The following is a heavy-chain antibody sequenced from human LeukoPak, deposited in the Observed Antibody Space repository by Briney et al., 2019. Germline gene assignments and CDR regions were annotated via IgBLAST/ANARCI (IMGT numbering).Heavy chain of an antibody. V-gene: IGHV3-21*01. CDR2: ISSSSSYI. CDR1: GFTFSSYS. Sequence: PGGSLRLSCAASGFTFSSYSMNWVRQAPGKGLEWVSSISSSSSYIYYADSVKGRFTISRDNAKNSLYLQMNSLRAEDTAVYYCARASLQYNWLFDYWGQGTLVTVSS. CDR3: ARASLQYNWLFDY. D-gene: IGHD1-20*01. J-gene: IGHJ4*02.